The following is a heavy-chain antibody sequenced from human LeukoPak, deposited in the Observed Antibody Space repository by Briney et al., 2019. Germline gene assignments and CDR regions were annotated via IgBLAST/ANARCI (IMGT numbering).Heavy chain of an antibody. Sequence: PSGTLSLTCAVSGGSILTTNWWSWVRQPPGKGLEWIGEVHLSGASNYNPSLKSRVSMSIDKSRNQLSLELTPVTAADTAIYYCARENGAFSPFGFWGQGTLVTVSS. V-gene: IGHV4-4*02. J-gene: IGHJ4*02. CDR1: GGSILTTNW. CDR2: VHLSGAS. CDR3: ARENGAFSPFGF. D-gene: IGHD2-8*01.